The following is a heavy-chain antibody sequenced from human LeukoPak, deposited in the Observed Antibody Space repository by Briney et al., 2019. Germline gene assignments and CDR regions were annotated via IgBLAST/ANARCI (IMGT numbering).Heavy chain of an antibody. CDR1: GYTFTSHG. J-gene: IGHJ4*02. Sequence: ASVKVSCKASGYTFTSHGISWVRQAPGQGLEWMGWISVYNAKTNYAQKLQGRVTMTTDTSTSTAYMELRSLRSDDTAVYYCARDSGSSGYYGQFDYWGQGTLVTVSS. V-gene: IGHV1-18*01. CDR3: ARDSGSSGYYGQFDY. CDR2: ISVYNAKT. D-gene: IGHD3-22*01.